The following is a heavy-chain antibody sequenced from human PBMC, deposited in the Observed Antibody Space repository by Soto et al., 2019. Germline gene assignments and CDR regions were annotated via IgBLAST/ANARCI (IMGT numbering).Heavy chain of an antibody. CDR1: GFTFTNYW. Sequence: EVQLVQSGGGSVQPGGSLRLSCAASGFTFTNYWMHWVRQVPGKGLVWVSRIDGVGTGTSYSDSVRGRFTISRDNAENTLYLQMNSLRGEDTAVYYCTTGFECWGQGTPVTVSS. J-gene: IGHJ1*01. CDR2: IDGVGTGT. CDR3: TTGFEC. D-gene: IGHD3-9*01. V-gene: IGHV3-74*01.